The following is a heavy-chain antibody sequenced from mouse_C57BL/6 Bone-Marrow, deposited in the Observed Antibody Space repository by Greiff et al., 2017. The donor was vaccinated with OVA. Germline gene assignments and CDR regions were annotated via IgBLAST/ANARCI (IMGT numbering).Heavy chain of an antibody. CDR1: GYTFTSYG. V-gene: IGHV1-81*01. D-gene: IGHD6-5*01. J-gene: IGHJ4*01. Sequence: QVQLKQSGAELARPGASVKLSCKASGYTFTSYGISWVKQRTGQGLEWIGEIYPRSGNTYYNEKFKGKATLTADKSSSTAYMELRSLTSEDSAVYFCARWIKGLYYYAMDYWGQGTSVTVSS. CDR3: ARWIKGLYYYAMDY. CDR2: IYPRSGNT.